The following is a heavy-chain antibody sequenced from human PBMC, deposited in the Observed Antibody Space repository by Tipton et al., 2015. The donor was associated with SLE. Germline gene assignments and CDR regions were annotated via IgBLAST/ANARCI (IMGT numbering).Heavy chain of an antibody. CDR1: GFIFSDYA. CDR3: AKAKKGYCSGGSCSGDF. V-gene: IGHV3-23*01. D-gene: IGHD2-15*01. J-gene: IGHJ4*02. Sequence: LRLSCAASGFIFSDYAMNWVRQAPGKGLEWVSTISGSGITTYYAGSVKGRFTISRDNSKNTLSLQMSSLRAEDTAVYLCAKAKKGYCSGGSCSGDFWGQGTLVTVSS. CDR2: ISGSGITT.